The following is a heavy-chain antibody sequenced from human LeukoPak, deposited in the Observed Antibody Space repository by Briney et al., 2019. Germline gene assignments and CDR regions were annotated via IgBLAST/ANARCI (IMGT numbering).Heavy chain of an antibody. J-gene: IGHJ4*02. D-gene: IGHD1-26*01. V-gene: IGHV3-53*05. Sequence: GGSLRLSCAASGVTVGNNYMSWVRQPPGKGLEWISVIYSDGSTYYADSVKGRFTISRDSSENTLYLQMNSLRAEDTAVYYCARDPGGGPTHGFWGQGTLVTVSS. CDR1: GVTVGNNY. CDR2: IYSDGST. CDR3: ARDPGGGPTHGF.